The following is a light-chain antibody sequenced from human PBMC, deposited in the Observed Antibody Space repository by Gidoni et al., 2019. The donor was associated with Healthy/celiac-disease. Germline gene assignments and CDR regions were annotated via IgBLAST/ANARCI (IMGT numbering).Light chain of an antibody. CDR1: QSGSSY. Sequence: EIVLTQSPATLSLSPGERPTLSCRASQSGSSYLAWYQQNPGQAPRLLIYDAANRSTGLPARCSGSGSGTDFTLTISSLVPEDFAVYYCQQHSNWPPLTFGGGTKVEIK. CDR3: QQHSNWPPLT. V-gene: IGKV3-11*01. J-gene: IGKJ4*02. CDR2: DAA.